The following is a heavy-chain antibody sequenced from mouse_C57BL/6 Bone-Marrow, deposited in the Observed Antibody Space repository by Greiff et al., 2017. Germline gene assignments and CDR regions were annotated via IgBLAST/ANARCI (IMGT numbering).Heavy chain of an antibody. J-gene: IGHJ3*01. CDR2: IWSGGST. V-gene: IGHV2-2*01. Sequence: QVQLQQSGPGLVQPSQSLSITCTVSGFSLTSYGVHWVRQSPGKGLEWLGVIWSGGSTDYNAAFISRLSISKDNSKSQVFFKMNSLQADDTAIYYCASPNWDGFAYWGQGTLVTVSA. CDR1: GFSLTSYG. CDR3: ASPNWDGFAY. D-gene: IGHD4-1*02.